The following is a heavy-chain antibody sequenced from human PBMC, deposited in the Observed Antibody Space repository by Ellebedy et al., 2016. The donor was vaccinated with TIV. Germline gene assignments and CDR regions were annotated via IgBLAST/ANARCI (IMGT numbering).Heavy chain of an antibody. CDR2: IASDGHTK. Sequence: GESLKISCAASGFTFSSSGMHWVRQAPGKGLEWVAVIASDGHTKYYADSVKGRFTISRDNSKNTLYLQMTSLRADDTAIYYCAKSPTITMVYFDYWGQGTLVTVSS. D-gene: IGHD1-14*01. J-gene: IGHJ4*02. CDR3: AKSPTITMVYFDY. V-gene: IGHV3-30*18. CDR1: GFTFSSSG.